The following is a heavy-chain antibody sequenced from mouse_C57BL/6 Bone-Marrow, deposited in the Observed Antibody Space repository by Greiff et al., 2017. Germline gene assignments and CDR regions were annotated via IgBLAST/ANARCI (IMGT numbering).Heavy chain of an antibody. CDR3: AREDYDDYYAMDY. Sequence: VQLQQSGAELVRPGTSVKVSCKASGYAFTNYLIEWVKQRPGQGLEWIGVINPGSGGPNYNEKFKGKATLTADKSSSTAYMQLSSLTSEDSAVYFCAREDYDDYYAMDYWGQGTSVTVSS. D-gene: IGHD2-4*01. CDR1: GYAFTNYL. J-gene: IGHJ4*01. V-gene: IGHV1-54*01. CDR2: INPGSGGP.